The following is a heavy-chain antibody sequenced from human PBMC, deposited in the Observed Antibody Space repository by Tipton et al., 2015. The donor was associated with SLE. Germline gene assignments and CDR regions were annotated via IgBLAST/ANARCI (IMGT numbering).Heavy chain of an antibody. CDR2: ISERGRSR. CDR1: GFTFNNYA. J-gene: IGHJ4*02. CDR3: ARAPPYGDSYFDY. D-gene: IGHD4-17*01. V-gene: IGHV3-23*04. Sequence: VQLVQSGGGLVQPGGSLRLSCAASGFTFNNYAMSWVRQAPGKGLEWVSGISERGRSRHYADSVKGRFTISRDSYDNTLYLQMNSLRAEDTAVYYCARAPPYGDSYFDYWGQGTLVTVSS.